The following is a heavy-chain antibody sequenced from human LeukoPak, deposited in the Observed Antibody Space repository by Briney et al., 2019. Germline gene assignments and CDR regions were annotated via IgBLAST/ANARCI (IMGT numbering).Heavy chain of an antibody. V-gene: IGHV4-39*07. J-gene: IGHJ6*03. Sequence: PSETLSLTCTVSGGSISSRPYYWGWVRQPPGKGLEWIGTISYSGTTYYSPSLKSRVTISLDTSKNQFSLKLSSVTAADTAIYYCARDFSSSSTVYYYYYMDVWGKGTTVTVSS. CDR3: ARDFSSSSTVYYYYYMDV. CDR1: GGSISSRPYY. D-gene: IGHD6-6*01. CDR2: ISYSGTT.